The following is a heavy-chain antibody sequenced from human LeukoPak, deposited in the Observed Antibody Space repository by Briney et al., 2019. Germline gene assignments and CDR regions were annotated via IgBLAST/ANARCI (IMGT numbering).Heavy chain of an antibody. CDR3: ARGTHQLWFLDK. J-gene: IGHJ4*02. Sequence: GGSLRLSCTVSGFTVSSNSMSWVRQAPGKGLEWISYISSSSSIIYFADSLKGRFTVSRDNAKNSLYLQMNSLRAEDTAVYYCARGTHQLWFLDKWGQGTLVTVSS. CDR1: GFTVSSNS. CDR2: ISSSSSII. V-gene: IGHV3-48*01. D-gene: IGHD3-10*01.